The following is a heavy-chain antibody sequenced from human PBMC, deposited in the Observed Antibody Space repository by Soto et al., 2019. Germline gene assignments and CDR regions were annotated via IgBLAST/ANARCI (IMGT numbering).Heavy chain of an antibody. J-gene: IGHJ5*02. D-gene: IGHD3-22*01. CDR1: GYTLTELS. V-gene: IGHV1-24*01. CDR3: ATTPPGYSSGYYYPPWFDP. Sequence: ASVKVSCKVSGYTLTELSMHWVRQAPGKGLEWMGGFDPEDGETIYAQKFQGRVTMTEDTSTDTAYMELSSLRSEDTAVYYCATTPPGYSSGYYYPPWFDPWGQGTLVTVSS. CDR2: FDPEDGET.